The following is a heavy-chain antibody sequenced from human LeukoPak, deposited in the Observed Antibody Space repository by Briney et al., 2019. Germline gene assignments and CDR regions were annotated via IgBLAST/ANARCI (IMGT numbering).Heavy chain of an antibody. CDR3: AREKDSFFDP. Sequence: PSETLSLTCTVSGGSISSSSYYWGWIRQPPGKGLEWIGSIYYSGSTYYNPSLKSRVTISVDRSKNQFSLKLSSVTAADTAVYYCAREKDSFFDPWGQGTLVTVSS. J-gene: IGHJ5*02. CDR2: IYYSGST. D-gene: IGHD2-15*01. V-gene: IGHV4-39*07. CDR1: GGSISSSSYY.